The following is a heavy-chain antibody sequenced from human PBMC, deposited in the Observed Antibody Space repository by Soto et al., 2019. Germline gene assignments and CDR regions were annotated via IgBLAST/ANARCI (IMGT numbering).Heavy chain of an antibody. CDR2: IYYTGTT. D-gene: IGHD3-22*01. CDR1: GGSISGGDYY. V-gene: IGHV4-30-4*01. Sequence: QVQLQESGPGLVKPSETLSLTCTVSGGSISGGDYYWTWIRQSPGKGLEWIGNIYYTGTTYYNPSIKSRVTSSVDTSNNQFSLSLNSVTATDPAVYYCARGMGMIRRHDSWGQGTLVIVST. CDR3: ARGMGMIRRHDS. J-gene: IGHJ4*02.